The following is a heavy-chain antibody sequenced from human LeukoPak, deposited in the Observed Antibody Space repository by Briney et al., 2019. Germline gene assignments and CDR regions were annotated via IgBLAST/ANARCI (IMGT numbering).Heavy chain of an antibody. CDR2: IIPIFGIA. D-gene: IGHD3-22*01. V-gene: IGHV1-69*04. CDR1: GCTFSSYA. CDR3: ARDRAYYDSSGYSQNWFDP. Sequence: SVKVSCKASGCTFSSYAISWVRQAPGQGLEWMGRIIPIFGIANYAQKFQGRVTITADKSTSTAYMELSSLRSEDTAVYYCARDRAYYDSSGYSQNWFDPWGQGTLVTVSS. J-gene: IGHJ5*02.